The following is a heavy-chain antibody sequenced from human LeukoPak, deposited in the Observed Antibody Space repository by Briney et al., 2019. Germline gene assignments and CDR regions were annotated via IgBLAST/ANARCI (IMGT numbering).Heavy chain of an antibody. Sequence: PSETLSLTCAVYGGSFSGYYWSWIRQPPGKGLEWIGEINHSGSTYYNPSLKSRVTISVDTSKNQFSLKLSSVTAADTAVYYCARQEAGSILWFGEFDYWGQGTLVTVSS. CDR3: ARQEAGSILWFGEFDY. V-gene: IGHV4-34*01. CDR2: INHSGST. D-gene: IGHD3-10*01. CDR1: GGSFSGYY. J-gene: IGHJ4*02.